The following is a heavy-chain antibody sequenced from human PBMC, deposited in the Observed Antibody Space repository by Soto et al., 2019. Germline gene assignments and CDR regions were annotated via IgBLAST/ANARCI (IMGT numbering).Heavy chain of an antibody. J-gene: IGHJ5*02. D-gene: IGHD2-8*01. CDR2: IYHNGRF. CDR1: GGSITSNW. CDR3: VRNDLYRFDP. Sequence: SETLSLTCAVAGGSITSNWWSWVRQPPGKGLEWIGEIYHNGRFNYNPSLRSRLTISIDKSKNQLSLKLTSVTAADTAVHYCVRNDLYRFDPWGPGTLVTVSS. V-gene: IGHV4-4*02.